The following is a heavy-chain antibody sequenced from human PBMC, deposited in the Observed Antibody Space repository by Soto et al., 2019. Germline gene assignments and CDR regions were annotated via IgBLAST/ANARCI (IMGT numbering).Heavy chain of an antibody. CDR1: GFTFSSYA. CDR3: AKFMRFYDFEATSAEIDS. Sequence: PGGSLRLSCAASGFTFSSYAMSWVRQAPGKGLEWVSAISGSGGSTYYADSVKGRFTISRDNSKNTLYRQMNSLRAEETAVYYGAKFMRFYDFEATSAEIDSWGQRSXVPVS. J-gene: IGHJ4*02. CDR2: ISGSGGST. D-gene: IGHD3-3*01. V-gene: IGHV3-23*01.